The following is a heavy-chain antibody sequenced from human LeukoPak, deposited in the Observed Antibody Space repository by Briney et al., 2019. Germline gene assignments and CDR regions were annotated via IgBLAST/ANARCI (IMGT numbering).Heavy chain of an antibody. Sequence: SGTLSLTCAVSGGSISSNNWWSWVRQPPGKGLEWIGEIYHHGATNYNPSLKSRVTLSVDKSKNQFSLELSSVTAADTAVYYCARDPSVAAHLDYCGQGALVTVSS. CDR3: ARDPSVAAHLDY. CDR1: GGSISSNNW. CDR2: IYHHGAT. D-gene: IGHD5-12*01. V-gene: IGHV4-4*02. J-gene: IGHJ4*02.